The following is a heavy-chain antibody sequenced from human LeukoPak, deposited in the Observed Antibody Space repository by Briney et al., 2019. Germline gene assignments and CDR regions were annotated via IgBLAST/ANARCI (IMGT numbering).Heavy chain of an antibody. CDR1: GGSISSSSYY. J-gene: IGHJ4*02. V-gene: IGHV4-61*02. CDR2: IYTSGST. Sequence: SETLSLTCTVSGGSISSSSYYWSWVRQPAGKGLEWIGRIYTSGSTNYNPSLKSRVTMSVDTSKNQFSLKLSSVTAADTAVYYCAREGVDTAMTFDYWGQGTLVTVSS. D-gene: IGHD5-18*01. CDR3: AREGVDTAMTFDY.